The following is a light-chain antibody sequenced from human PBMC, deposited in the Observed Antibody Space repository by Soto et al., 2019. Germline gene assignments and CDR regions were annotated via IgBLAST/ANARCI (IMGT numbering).Light chain of an antibody. J-gene: IGLJ2*01. Sequence: QSALTQPASVSGSPGQSITISCTGTSSDVGSYNLVSWYQQHPGKAPKLMIYVVSKRPSGVSNRFSGSKSGNTASLTISGLQAEDEADYYCCSYAGSSTLVFGGGTKVTVL. CDR2: VVS. CDR3: CSYAGSSTLV. V-gene: IGLV2-23*02. CDR1: SSDVGSYNL.